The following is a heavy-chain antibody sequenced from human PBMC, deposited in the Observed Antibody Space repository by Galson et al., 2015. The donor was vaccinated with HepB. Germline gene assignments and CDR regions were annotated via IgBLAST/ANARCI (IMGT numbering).Heavy chain of an antibody. J-gene: IGHJ4*02. CDR2: FDPEDGET. Sequence: SVKVSCKVSGYTLTELSMHWVRQAPGKGLEWMGGFDPEDGETIYAQKFQGRVTMTEDTSTDTAYMELSSLRSEDTAVYYCATGEPLVGATHFDYWGQGTLVTVSS. CDR1: GYTLTELS. CDR3: ATGEPLVGATHFDY. V-gene: IGHV1-24*01. D-gene: IGHD1-26*01.